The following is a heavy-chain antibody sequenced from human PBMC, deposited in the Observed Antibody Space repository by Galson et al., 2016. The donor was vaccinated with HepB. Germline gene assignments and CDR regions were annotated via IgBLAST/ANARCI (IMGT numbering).Heavy chain of an antibody. Sequence: SLRLSCAASGFTVRSNYMTWVRQAPGKGLEWVSVIYSGGSTYYADSVKGRFTISRDNSKNTLYLQMNSLRAEDTAVYYCARVSDGYNTAPVDYWGQGTLVTVSS. J-gene: IGHJ4*02. D-gene: IGHD5-24*01. CDR1: GFTVRSNY. CDR2: IYSGGST. V-gene: IGHV3-66*01. CDR3: ARVSDGYNTAPVDY.